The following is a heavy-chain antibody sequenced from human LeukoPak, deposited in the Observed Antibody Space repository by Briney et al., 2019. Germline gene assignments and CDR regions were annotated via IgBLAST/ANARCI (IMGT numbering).Heavy chain of an antibody. D-gene: IGHD6-19*01. Sequence: PSETLSLTCTVSGGSISSGDYFWGWIRQPPGKGLEWIASIFYSGSTYYNPSLKSRVTMSVDTSKNQFSLKLSSVTAADTAVYYCARQNAIGSGWYVSDYWGQGTLVTVSS. CDR3: ARQNAIGSGWYVSDY. J-gene: IGHJ4*02. V-gene: IGHV4-39*01. CDR2: IFYSGST. CDR1: GGSISSGDYF.